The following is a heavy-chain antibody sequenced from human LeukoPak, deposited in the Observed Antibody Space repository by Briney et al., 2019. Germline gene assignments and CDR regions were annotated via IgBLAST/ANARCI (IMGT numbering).Heavy chain of an antibody. D-gene: IGHD2-21*02. J-gene: IGHJ3*02. CDR3: AKYRGDCYALDI. CDR2: IKGGGYT. Sequence: GGSLSLSCAASGLTFDDYAMHWARRAPGKGLEWVSYIKGGGYTYYADSVKGRFTTSRDNSKDSLYLQMNSLRTEDTAFYYCAKYRGDCYALDIWGQGTLVTVSS. CDR1: GLTFDDYA. V-gene: IGHV3-43*02.